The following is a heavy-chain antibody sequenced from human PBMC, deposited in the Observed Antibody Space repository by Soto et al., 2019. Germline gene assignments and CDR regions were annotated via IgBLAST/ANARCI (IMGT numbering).Heavy chain of an antibody. CDR1: GGSISSGDYY. Sequence: PSETLSLTCTVSGGSISSGDYYWSWIRQPPGKGLEWIGYIYYSGSTYYNXXXKSRVTISVDTSKNQFSLKLSSVTAADTAVYYCARQLWQGWFDPWGQGTLVTVSS. V-gene: IGHV4-30-4*02. CDR3: ARQLWQGWFDP. D-gene: IGHD5-18*01. CDR2: IYYSGST. J-gene: IGHJ5*02.